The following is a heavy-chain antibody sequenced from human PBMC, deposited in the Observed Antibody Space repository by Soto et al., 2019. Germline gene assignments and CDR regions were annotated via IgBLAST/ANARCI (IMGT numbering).Heavy chain of an antibody. CDR1: GGTFSSYA. V-gene: IGHV1-69*13. D-gene: IGHD3-22*01. CDR3: ARDRLDYYDSSGYYSGYFQH. J-gene: IGHJ1*01. CDR2: IIPIFGTA. Sequence: SVKVSCKASGGTFSSYAISWVRQAPGQGLEWMGGIIPIFGTANYAQKFQGRVTITADESTSTAYMELSSLRSEDTAVYYCARDRLDYYDSSGYYSGYFQHWGQGILVTVSS.